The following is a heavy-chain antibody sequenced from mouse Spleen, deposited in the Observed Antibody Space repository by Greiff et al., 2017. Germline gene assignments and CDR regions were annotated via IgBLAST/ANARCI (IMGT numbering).Heavy chain of an antibody. CDR2: INSNGGST. CDR3: ARHEDYYGSDY. J-gene: IGHJ2*01. Sequence: EVHLVESGGGLVKPGGSLKLSCAASGFTFSSYAMSWVRQTPEKRLEWVAAINSNGGSTYYPDTVKDRFTISRDNAKNTLYLQMSSLRSEDTALYYCARHEDYYGSDYWGQGTTLTVSS. V-gene: IGHV5-6-2*01. D-gene: IGHD1-1*01. CDR1: GFTFSSYA.